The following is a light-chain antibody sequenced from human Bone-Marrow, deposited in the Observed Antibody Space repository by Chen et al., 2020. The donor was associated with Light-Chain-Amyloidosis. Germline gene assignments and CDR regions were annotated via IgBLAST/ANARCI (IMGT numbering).Light chain of an antibody. J-gene: IGKJ4*01. Sequence: EIVMTQSPATLSVSPGESATLSCRASQRVGANLAWYQQRPGQAPRLLIYRAPTRATGIPARFSGSGSVTDFTRTISSLQPEDFAVYYCQQHYAWPLTFGGGTKVEL. CDR3: QQHYAWPLT. V-gene: IGKV3-15*01. CDR1: QRVGAN. CDR2: RAP.